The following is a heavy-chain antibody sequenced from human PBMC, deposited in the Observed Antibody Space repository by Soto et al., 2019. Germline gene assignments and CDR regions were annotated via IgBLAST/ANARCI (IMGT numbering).Heavy chain of an antibody. CDR1: GYTFTGYY. J-gene: IGHJ5*02. V-gene: IGHV1-2*02. CDR2: INPNSGGT. Sequence: ASVKVSCKASGYTFTGYYMHWVRQAPGQGLEWMGWINPNSGGTNYAQKFQGRVTMTRDTSISTAYMELSRLRSDDTAVYYCARGNDILTGLYANWFDTWGQGTLVTVSS. D-gene: IGHD3-9*01. CDR3: ARGNDILTGLYANWFDT.